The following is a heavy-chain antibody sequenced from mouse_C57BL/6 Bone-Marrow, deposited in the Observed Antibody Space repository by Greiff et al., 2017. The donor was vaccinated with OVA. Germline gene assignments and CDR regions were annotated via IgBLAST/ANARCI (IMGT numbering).Heavy chain of an antibody. CDR1: GFSLTSYG. V-gene: IGHV2-2*01. CDR3: ARSSFIGGDAMDY. D-gene: IGHD1-1*01. J-gene: IGHJ4*01. CDR2: IWSGGST. Sequence: QVQLQQSGPGLVQPSQSLSITCTVSGFSLTSYGVHWVRQSPGQGLEWLGVIWSGGSTDSNAAFIARLRISKDNSKSQVFFIMNSMQADDTAIYYCARSSFIGGDAMDYWGQGTSVTVSS.